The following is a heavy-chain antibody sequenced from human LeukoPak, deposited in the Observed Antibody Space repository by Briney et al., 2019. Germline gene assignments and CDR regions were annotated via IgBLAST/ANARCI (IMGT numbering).Heavy chain of an antibody. D-gene: IGHD4-17*01. CDR2: ISSSGSTI. J-gene: IGHJ4*02. V-gene: IGHV3-11*01. CDR3: ARDYGDYEGVAPDARNFDY. Sequence: PGGSLRLSCTASGFTFSDYYMSWIRQAPGKGLVWVSYISSSGSTIYYADSVKGRFTISRDNAKNSLYLQMNSLRAEDTAVYYCARDYGDYEGVAPDARNFDYWGQGTLVTVSS. CDR1: GFTFSDYY.